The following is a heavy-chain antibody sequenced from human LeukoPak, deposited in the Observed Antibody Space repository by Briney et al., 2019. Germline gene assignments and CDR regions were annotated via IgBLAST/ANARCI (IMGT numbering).Heavy chain of an antibody. D-gene: IGHD4-11*01. CDR2: ISHSGST. Sequence: SETLSLTCTVSGYSISSAYYGGWIRPPPGKGLEWIATISHSGSTYYNPSLKSRVTISADTSQNQHSLKLSSVTAADTAVYYCAIVNTVMATFDYWGQGTPVTVSS. J-gene: IGHJ4*02. V-gene: IGHV4-38-2*02. CDR3: AIVNTVMATFDY. CDR1: GYSISSAYY.